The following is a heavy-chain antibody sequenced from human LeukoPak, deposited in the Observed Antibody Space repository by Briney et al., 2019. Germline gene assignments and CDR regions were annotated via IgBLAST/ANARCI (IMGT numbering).Heavy chain of an antibody. CDR2: VPYDESNK. D-gene: IGHD3-9*01. J-gene: IGHJ4*02. CDR3: ARGVHYDILTGYRRTILGFDY. V-gene: IGHV3-30*02. CDR1: GFSFSNYG. Sequence: GGSLRLSCAASGFSFSNYGMHWVRQAPGKGLEWVTYVPYDESNKYYADSVKGRFTISRDNSKNTLYLQMSSLRAEDTAVFYCARGVHYDILTGYRRTILGFDYWGQGTLVTVSS.